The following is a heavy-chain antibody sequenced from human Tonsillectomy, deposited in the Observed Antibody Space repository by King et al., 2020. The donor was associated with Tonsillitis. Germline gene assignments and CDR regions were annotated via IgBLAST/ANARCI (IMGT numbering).Heavy chain of an antibody. Sequence: VQLVESGGRVVQPGRSLRLSCAASGFIFSGYAKHWVRQAPGKGLEWVAAISYDGGIEYYIDSVKGRFTISRDNSNNTLHLQMNSLRVEDTAVYYCADDGRLGARRGIYGLFAYWGQGALVTVSS. CDR3: ADDGRLGARRGIYGLFAY. J-gene: IGHJ1*01. D-gene: IGHD6-6*01. CDR1: GFIFSGYA. V-gene: IGHV3-30*18. CDR2: ISYDGGIE.